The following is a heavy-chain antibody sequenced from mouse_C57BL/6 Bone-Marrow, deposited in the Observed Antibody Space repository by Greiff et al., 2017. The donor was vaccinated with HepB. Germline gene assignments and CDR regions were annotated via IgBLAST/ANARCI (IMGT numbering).Heavy chain of an antibody. Sequence: EVKLVESGGDLVKPGGSLKLSCAASGFTFSSYGMSWVRQTPDKRLEWVATISSGGSYTYYPDSVKGRFTISRDNAKNTLYLQMSSLKSEDTAMYYCARPGGLRQGWFAYWGQGTLVTVSA. CDR1: GFTFSSYG. CDR2: ISSGGSYT. D-gene: IGHD2-4*01. CDR3: ARPGGLRQGWFAY. J-gene: IGHJ3*01. V-gene: IGHV5-6*01.